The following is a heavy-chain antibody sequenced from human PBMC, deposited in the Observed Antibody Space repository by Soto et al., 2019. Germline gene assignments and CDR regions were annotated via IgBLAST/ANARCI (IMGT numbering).Heavy chain of an antibody. CDR2: MNPNSGNT. CDR3: ALERRGYVDY. J-gene: IGHJ4*02. CDR1: GYTFTSYD. Sequence: QVQLVQSGAEVKKPGASVKVSCKASGYTFTSYDINWVRQAPGQGLEWMGWMNPNSGNTGYEQKFQGRVTMTRNTSISTVYIELSSLRSADTAVYYCALERRGYVDYWGQGTLVTVSP. D-gene: IGHD1-1*01. V-gene: IGHV1-8*01.